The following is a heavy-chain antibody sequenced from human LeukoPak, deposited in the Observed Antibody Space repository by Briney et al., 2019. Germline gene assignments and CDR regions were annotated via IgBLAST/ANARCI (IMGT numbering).Heavy chain of an antibody. Sequence: GGSLRLSCAASGFTFSSYGMNWVRQAPGKGLEWVSYISSSGSTIYYADSVKGRFTISRDNAKNSLYLQMNSLRAEDTAVYYCARGTTVSSSLLYWGQGTLVTVSS. V-gene: IGHV3-48*03. D-gene: IGHD6-6*01. CDR3: ARGTTVSSSLLY. CDR1: GFTFSSYG. J-gene: IGHJ4*02. CDR2: ISSSGSTI.